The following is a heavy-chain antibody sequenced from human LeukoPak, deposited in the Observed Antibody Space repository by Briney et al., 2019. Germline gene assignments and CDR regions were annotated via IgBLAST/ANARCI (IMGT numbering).Heavy chain of an antibody. V-gene: IGHV3-21*01. CDR3: ARGPRDSYQLPPYYYYYGMDV. J-gene: IGHJ6*04. CDR1: GFTFSSYS. Sequence: GGSLRLSCAASGFTFSSYSMNWVRQAPGKGLEWVSSISSSSSYIYYADSVKGRFTISRDNAKNSLYLQMNSLRAEDTAVYYCARGPRDSYQLPPYYYYYGMDVWGKGTTATVSS. D-gene: IGHD2-2*01. CDR2: ISSSSSYI.